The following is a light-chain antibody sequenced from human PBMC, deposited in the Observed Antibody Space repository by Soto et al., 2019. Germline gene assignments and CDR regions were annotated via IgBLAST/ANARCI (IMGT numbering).Light chain of an antibody. CDR3: QQYGSSPRT. J-gene: IGKJ1*01. CDR2: GAS. CDR1: QSVSSK. Sequence: QYHTTLALSHGARATLPFGASQSVSSKVDWYQQKSGQAPRLLIYGASTRATGIPARFSGSGSGTEFTLTISSLQSEDFAVYYCQQYGSSPRTFGQGTKVDIK. V-gene: IGKV3D-15*02.